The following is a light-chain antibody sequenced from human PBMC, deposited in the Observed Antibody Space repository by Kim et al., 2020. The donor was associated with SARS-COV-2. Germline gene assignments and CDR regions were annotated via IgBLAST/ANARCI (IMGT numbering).Light chain of an antibody. CDR1: QSFSSW. CDR3: QQYNNCPIT. V-gene: IGKV1-5*03. J-gene: IGKJ5*01. CDR2: KTS. Sequence: DIQMTQSPSTLSASVGDRVTITCRASQSFSSWLAWYQEKPGKVPKLLIYKTSILESGVPSRFSGSGSGTEFTLTISSLQPDDFATYCCQQYNNCPITFGGGTRLEIK.